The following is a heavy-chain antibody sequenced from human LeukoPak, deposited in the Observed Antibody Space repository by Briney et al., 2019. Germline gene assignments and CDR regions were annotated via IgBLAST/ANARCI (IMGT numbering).Heavy chain of an antibody. CDR1: GGSISSYY. Sequence: SETLSLTCTVSGGSISSYYWSWIRQPAGKGLEWIGRIYTSGSTNYNPSPKSRVTMSVDTSKNQFSLKLSSVTAADTAVYYCARGCGSSWFNWFDPWGQGTLVTVSS. V-gene: IGHV4-4*07. CDR2: IYTSGST. CDR3: ARGCGSSWFNWFDP. J-gene: IGHJ5*02. D-gene: IGHD6-13*01.